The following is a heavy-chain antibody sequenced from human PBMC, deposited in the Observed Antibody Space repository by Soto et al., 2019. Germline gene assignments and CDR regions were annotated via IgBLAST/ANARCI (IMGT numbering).Heavy chain of an antibody. CDR3: ARDPVRATQYDY. V-gene: IGHV4-59*01. D-gene: IGHD1-26*01. CDR2: IYYIGRT. J-gene: IGHJ4*02. CDR1: AISTYY. Sequence: PSQTLSLTCTVGAISTYYWNWILQPPGKGLEWIGYIYYIGRTNYNPSLKSRVTISIDTSKNQFSLKLSSVTAADTAVYYCARDPVRATQYDYRGQRALDTVSS.